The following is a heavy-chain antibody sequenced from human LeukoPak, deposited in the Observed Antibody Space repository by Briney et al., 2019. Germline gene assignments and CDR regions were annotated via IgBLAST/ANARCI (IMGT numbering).Heavy chain of an antibody. J-gene: IGHJ6*02. CDR1: GFTFSSYG. CDR2: ISYDGSNK. Sequence: GRSLRLSCAASGFTFSSYGMHWVRQAPGKGLEGVAVISYDGSNKFYADCVKGRFTISRDNYKNTLYVKMNSLRAEDTTVYYCAKDRSLYSSGWYGMDVWGQGTTVTVSS. V-gene: IGHV3-30*18. CDR3: AKDRSLYSSGWYGMDV. D-gene: IGHD6-19*01.